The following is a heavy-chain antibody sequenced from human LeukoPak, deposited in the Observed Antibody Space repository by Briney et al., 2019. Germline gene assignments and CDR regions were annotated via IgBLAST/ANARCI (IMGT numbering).Heavy chain of an antibody. V-gene: IGHV4-39*07. D-gene: IGHD2-15*01. J-gene: IGHJ3*02. CDR3: ARVLGGCSGGSCYSGDDAFDI. CDR1: GSSISSSSYY. Sequence: SETLSLTCTVSGSSISSSSYYWGWIRQPPGKGLEWIGSIYYSGSTYYNPSLKSRVTISVDTSKNQFSLKLSSVTAADTAVYYCARVLGGCSGGSCYSGDDAFDIWGQGTMVTVSS. CDR2: IYYSGST.